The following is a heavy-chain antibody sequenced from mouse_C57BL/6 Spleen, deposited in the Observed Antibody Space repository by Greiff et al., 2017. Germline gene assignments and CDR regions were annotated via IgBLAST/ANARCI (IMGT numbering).Heavy chain of an antibody. V-gene: IGHV1-7*01. CDR2: INPCSGYT. CDR3: ARSAYYGNYVDY. D-gene: IGHD2-10*01. CDR1: GYTFTSYW. J-gene: IGHJ2*01. Sequence: VQLMESGAELAKPGASVKLSCKASGYTFTSYWMHWVKQRPGQGLEWIGYINPCSGYTMSNQKFKDKATLTVDKSSSTAYMQVSSLTYEDSAVYYCARSAYYGNYVDYWGQGTTLTVSS.